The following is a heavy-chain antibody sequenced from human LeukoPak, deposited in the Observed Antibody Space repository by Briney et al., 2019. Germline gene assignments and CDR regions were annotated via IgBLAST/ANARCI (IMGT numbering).Heavy chain of an antibody. Sequence: IPSETLSLTCNVSGGSISSYYWSWVRQSPGKGVEWIGYIFYTGSTKYNPSLKSRVTISVDTSKNQVSLKLSSVIAADSAVYYCARCDYYGSGSYQYYFDYWGQGTLVTVSS. CDR3: ARCDYYGSGSYQYYFDY. CDR2: IFYTGST. CDR1: GGSISSYY. V-gene: IGHV4-59*01. D-gene: IGHD3-10*01. J-gene: IGHJ4*02.